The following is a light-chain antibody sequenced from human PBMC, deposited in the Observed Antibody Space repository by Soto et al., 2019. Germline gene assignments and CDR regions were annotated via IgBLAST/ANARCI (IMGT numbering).Light chain of an antibody. CDR1: QSVSTY. Sequence: EIVLTQSPSTLSLSLGERATLSCRASQSVSTYLGWYQQKPGKAPRLLIYDASNWHTGIPGRCSGSGSGTDFTLTISSLQPEDFAVYYCQHRRNAPWTFGQGTKVEIK. V-gene: IGKV3-11*01. CDR3: QHRRNAPWT. J-gene: IGKJ1*01. CDR2: DAS.